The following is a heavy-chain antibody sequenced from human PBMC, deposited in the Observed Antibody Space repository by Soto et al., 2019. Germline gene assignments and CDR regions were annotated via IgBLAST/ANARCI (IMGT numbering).Heavy chain of an antibody. CDR3: AKGGRQWLVTSDFNY. Sequence: VQMVESGGGVVQPGRSLRLSCAASGLTFSDYAMHWVRQAPGKGLEWVAVVSHDGRNTHYADSVKGRFTISRDSSKNTVSLEMTSLRAEDTADYYCAKGGRQWLVTSDFNYWGQGALVTVSS. CDR2: VSHDGRNT. CDR1: GLTFSDYA. J-gene: IGHJ4*02. V-gene: IGHV3-30*18. D-gene: IGHD6-19*01.